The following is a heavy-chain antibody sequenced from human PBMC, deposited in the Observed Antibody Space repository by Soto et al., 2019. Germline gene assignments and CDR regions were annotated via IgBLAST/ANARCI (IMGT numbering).Heavy chain of an antibody. D-gene: IGHD3-10*01. V-gene: IGHV3-23*01. Sequence: GGSLRLSCAASEFSFSSYAMSWVHQAPGQGLQWVSSISGSGGITFYADSVKGRFTIFRDSSKNTLYLQMNSLRVEDTAVYYCAKSWGSESYYNLDAFHIWGQGTLVTVSS. CDR1: EFSFSSYA. CDR2: ISGSGGIT. CDR3: AKSWGSESYYNLDAFHI. J-gene: IGHJ3*02.